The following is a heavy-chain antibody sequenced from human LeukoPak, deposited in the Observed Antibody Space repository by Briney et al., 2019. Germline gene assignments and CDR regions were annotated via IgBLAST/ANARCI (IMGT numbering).Heavy chain of an antibody. CDR1: GGTFSSYA. Sequence: SVKASCKASGGTFSSYAISWVRQAPGQGLEWMGGIIPIFGTANYAQKFQGRVTITADESTSTAYMELSSLRSEDTAVYYCARDLVKEWELRLMVRAFDIWGQGTMVTVSS. D-gene: IGHD1-26*01. J-gene: IGHJ3*02. V-gene: IGHV1-69*13. CDR2: IIPIFGTA. CDR3: ARDLVKEWELRLMVRAFDI.